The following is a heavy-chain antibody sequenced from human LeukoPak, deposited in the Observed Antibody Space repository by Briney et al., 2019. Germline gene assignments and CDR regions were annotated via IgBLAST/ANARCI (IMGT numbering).Heavy chain of an antibody. Sequence: ASVKVSCKASGYTFTGYYMHWVRQAPGQGLEWMGRINPNSGGSTSYAQKFQGRVTMTRDTSTSTVYMELSSLRSEDTAVYYCARDGGVYGDYYFDYWGQGTLVTVSS. CDR3: ARDGGVYGDYYFDY. J-gene: IGHJ4*02. D-gene: IGHD4-17*01. CDR2: INPNSGGST. CDR1: GYTFTGYY. V-gene: IGHV1-46*01.